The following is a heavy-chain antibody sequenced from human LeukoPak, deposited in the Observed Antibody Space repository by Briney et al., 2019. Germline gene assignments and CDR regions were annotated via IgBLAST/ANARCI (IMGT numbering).Heavy chain of an antibody. V-gene: IGHV3-21*01. J-gene: IGHJ5*02. D-gene: IGHD3-10*01. CDR1: RFTFSTYS. CDR3: ARGSTYGSGSYYNEDWFDP. CDR2: ISSTSTYI. Sequence: GGSLRLSCAASRFTFSTYSMNWVRQAPGKGLEWVSSISSTSTYIYYADSVKGRFTISRDNAKNSLYLQMNSLRAEDTAVYYCARGSTYGSGSYYNEDWFDPWGQGTLVTVSS.